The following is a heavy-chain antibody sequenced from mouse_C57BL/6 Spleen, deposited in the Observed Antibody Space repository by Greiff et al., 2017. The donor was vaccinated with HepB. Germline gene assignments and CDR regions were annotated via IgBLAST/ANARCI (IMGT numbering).Heavy chain of an antibody. CDR2: IDPSDSYT. CDR1: GYTFTSYW. CDR3: ARCSYGYQAWFAY. D-gene: IGHD2-2*01. J-gene: IGHJ3*01. V-gene: IGHV1-69*01. Sequence: QVQLQQPGAELVMPGASVKLSCKASGYTFTSYWMHWVKQRPGQGLEWIGEIDPSDSYTNYNQKFKGKSTLTVDKSSSTAYMQLSSLTSEDSAVYYCARCSYGYQAWFAYWGKGTLVTVSA.